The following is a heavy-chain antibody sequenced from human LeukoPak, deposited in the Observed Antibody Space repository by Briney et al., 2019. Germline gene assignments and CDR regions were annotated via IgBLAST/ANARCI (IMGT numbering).Heavy chain of an antibody. Sequence: SETLSLTCTVSGGSISSRSYYWGWIRQPPGKGLEWIGSIYYSGSTYYNPSLKSRVTISVDTSKNQFSLKLSSVTAADTAVYYCASQIRFLGIDWFDPWGQGTLVTVSS. CDR3: ASQIRFLGIDWFDP. V-gene: IGHV4-39*01. CDR1: GGSISSRSYY. CDR2: IYYSGST. D-gene: IGHD3-3*01. J-gene: IGHJ5*02.